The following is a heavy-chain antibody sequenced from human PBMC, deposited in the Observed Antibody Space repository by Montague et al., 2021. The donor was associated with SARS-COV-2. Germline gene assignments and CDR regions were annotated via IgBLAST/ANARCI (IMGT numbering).Heavy chain of an antibody. J-gene: IGHJ4*02. CDR3: ARSRENYNILTGYPYYFDY. Sequence: SETLSLTCTVSGGSISRYYWNWIRQPPGKGLEWIAYIYYSGSTNYNPSLKSRVTISVDTSKNQFSLKLSSVTAADTAVYYCARSRENYNILTGYPYYFDYWAQGTLFTVSS. CDR1: GGSISRYY. CDR2: IYYSGST. D-gene: IGHD3-9*01. V-gene: IGHV4-59*01.